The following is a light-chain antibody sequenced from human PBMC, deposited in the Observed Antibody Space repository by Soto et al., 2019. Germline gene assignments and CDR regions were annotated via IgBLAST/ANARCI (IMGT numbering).Light chain of an antibody. CDR3: QLDNSLPRT. V-gene: IGKV1-12*01. CDR2: DAS. J-gene: IGKJ1*01. Sequence: DIQMTQSPSTVSASVGDRVTITCRASQGISSWLAGYQQKPGKAPKLLIYDASSLQSGVPARFSGSGSGTDFTLTISSLQPEDFATYYCQLDNSLPRTFGQGTKLEIK. CDR1: QGISSW.